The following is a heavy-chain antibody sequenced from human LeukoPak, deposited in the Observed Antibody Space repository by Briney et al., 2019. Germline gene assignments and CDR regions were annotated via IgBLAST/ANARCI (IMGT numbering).Heavy chain of an antibody. V-gene: IGHV4-31*03. J-gene: IGHJ5*02. CDR1: GGSISSGGYY. CDR2: IYYSGST. D-gene: IGHD2-15*01. Sequence: SETLSLTCTVSGGSISSGGYYWSWIRQHPGKGLEWIGYIYYSGSTYYNPSLKSRVTISVDTSKNQFSLKLSSVTAADTAVYYCARGYRYCSGGSCYPSCFDPWGQGTLVSVS. CDR3: ARGYRYCSGGSCYPSCFDP.